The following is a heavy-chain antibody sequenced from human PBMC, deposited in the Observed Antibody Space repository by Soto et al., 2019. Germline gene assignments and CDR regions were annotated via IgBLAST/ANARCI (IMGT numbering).Heavy chain of an antibody. CDR3: ALRVGYCSGGSCYSSRAFDI. J-gene: IGHJ3*02. CDR1: GYSFTSYW. Sequence: PGESLKISCKGSGYSFTSYWIGWVRQMPGKGLEWMGIIYPGDSDTRYSPSFQGQVTISADKSISTAYLQWSSLKASDTAMYYCALRVGYCSGGSCYSSRAFDIWGQVTTVPV. CDR2: IYPGDSDT. V-gene: IGHV5-51*01. D-gene: IGHD2-15*01.